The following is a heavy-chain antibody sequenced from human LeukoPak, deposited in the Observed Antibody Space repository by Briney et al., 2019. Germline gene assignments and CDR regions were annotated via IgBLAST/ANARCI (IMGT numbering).Heavy chain of an antibody. V-gene: IGHV1-2*02. CDR2: INPNNGGT. Sequence: GASVKVSCKASGYTFTGYYLHWVRQAPGQGLEWMGWINPNNGGTHFGQSFQGRVTVTRDTSISTAYMELSRLRSDDTAVYYCARERTLTSCYDYWGQGTLVTVSS. CDR3: ARERTLTSCYDY. D-gene: IGHD2-15*01. J-gene: IGHJ4*02. CDR1: GYTFTGYY.